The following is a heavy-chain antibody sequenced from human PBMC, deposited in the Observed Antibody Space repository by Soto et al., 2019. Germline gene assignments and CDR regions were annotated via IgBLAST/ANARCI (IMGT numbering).Heavy chain of an antibody. J-gene: IGHJ5*02. CDR3: ARGVGYNWFDP. Sequence: EVQLVESGGGLVQPGGSLGLSCAASGYTFSSYNMNWVRQAPGKGLEGVSFISDTTTRIYYADSVKGRFTISRDNAQNSLYLQMNSLRAEDTAVYYCARGVGYNWFDPWGQGTLVTVSS. V-gene: IGHV3-48*01. D-gene: IGHD3-3*01. CDR1: GYTFSSYN. CDR2: ISDTTTRI.